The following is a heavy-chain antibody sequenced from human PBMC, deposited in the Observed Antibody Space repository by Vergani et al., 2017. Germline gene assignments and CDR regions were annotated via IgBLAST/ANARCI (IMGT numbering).Heavy chain of an antibody. Sequence: QVQLQESGPGLVKPSETLSLTCTVSGGSISSHYWSWIRQPPGKGLEWIGYIYYSGSTNYNPSLKSRVTISVDTSKNQFSLKLSSVTAADTAVYYCASGSYPIWFDPWGQGTLVTVSS. CDR2: IYYSGST. J-gene: IGHJ5*02. D-gene: IGHD1-26*01. CDR3: ASGSYPIWFDP. V-gene: IGHV4-59*11. CDR1: GGSISSHY.